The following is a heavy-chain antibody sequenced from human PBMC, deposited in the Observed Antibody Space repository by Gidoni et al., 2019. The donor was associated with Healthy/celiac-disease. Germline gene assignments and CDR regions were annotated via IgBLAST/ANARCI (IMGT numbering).Heavy chain of an antibody. V-gene: IGHV1-69*02. CDR3: ARLDNVDTAMVDYYYGMDV. D-gene: IGHD5-18*01. CDR1: GGTFSSYT. J-gene: IGHJ6*02. CDR2: IIPILGIA. Sequence: QVQLVQSGAEVKKPGSSVTVSCKASGGTFSSYTISWVRQAPGQGLEWMGRIIPILGIANYAQKFQGRVTITADKSTSTAYMELSSLRSEDTAVYYCARLDNVDTAMVDYYYGMDVWGQGTTVTVSS.